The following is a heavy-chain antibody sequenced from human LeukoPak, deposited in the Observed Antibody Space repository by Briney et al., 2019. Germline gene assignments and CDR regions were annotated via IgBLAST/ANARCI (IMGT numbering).Heavy chain of an antibody. CDR1: GFTFSSYA. V-gene: IGHV3-23*01. D-gene: IGHD3-3*01. CDR2: ISGSGGST. CDR3: AKDPSFWSGYAYTFDY. J-gene: IGHJ4*02. Sequence: PGGSLRLSCAGSGFTFSSYAMNWVRQAPGKGLEWVSAISGSGGSTYYADSVKGRFTISRDNSKNTLYLQMNSLRAEDTAVYYCAKDPSFWSGYAYTFDYWGQGTLVTVSS.